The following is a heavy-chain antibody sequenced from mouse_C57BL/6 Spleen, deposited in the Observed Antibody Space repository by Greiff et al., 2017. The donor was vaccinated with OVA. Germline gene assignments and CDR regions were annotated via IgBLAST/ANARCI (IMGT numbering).Heavy chain of an antibody. CDR3: TRSPAWFAY. CDR2: IDPETGGT. Sequence: VKLVESGAELVRPGASVTLSCKASGYTFTDYEMHWVKQTPVHGLEWIGAIDPETGGTAYNQKFKGKAILTADKSSSTAYMELRSLTSEDSAVYYCTRSPAWFAYWGQGTLVTVSA. J-gene: IGHJ3*01. V-gene: IGHV1-15*01. CDR1: GYTFTDYE.